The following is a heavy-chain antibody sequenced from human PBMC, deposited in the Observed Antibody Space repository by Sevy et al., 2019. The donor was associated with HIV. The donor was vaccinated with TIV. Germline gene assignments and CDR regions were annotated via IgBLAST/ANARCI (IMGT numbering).Heavy chain of an antibody. D-gene: IGHD2-8*01. Sequence: SETLSLTCAVSGYSISSDYFWGWIRQPPGKGLEWIGSISYSGSTYYNPSLKSRVTISLDMSKNQFSLNLTSVTAADTAVYYCAGLALSPNPRGPPDWYFDLWGRGTLVTVSS. CDR2: ISYSGST. CDR1: GYSISSDYF. CDR3: AGLALSPNPRGPPDWYFDL. V-gene: IGHV4-38-2*01. J-gene: IGHJ2*01.